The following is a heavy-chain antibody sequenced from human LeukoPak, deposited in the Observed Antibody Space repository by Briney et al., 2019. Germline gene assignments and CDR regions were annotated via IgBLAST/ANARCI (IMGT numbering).Heavy chain of an antibody. CDR2: IIPIFGTA. V-gene: IGHV1-69*05. D-gene: IGHD5-18*01. CDR1: GGTFSSYA. CDR3: AKNVDTAMATYDY. J-gene: IGHJ4*02. Sequence: SVKVSCKASGGTFSSYAISWVRQAPGQGLEWMGRIIPIFGTANYAQKFQGRVTITTDESTSTAYMELSGLRSEDTAVYYCAKNVDTAMATYDYWGQGTLVTVSS.